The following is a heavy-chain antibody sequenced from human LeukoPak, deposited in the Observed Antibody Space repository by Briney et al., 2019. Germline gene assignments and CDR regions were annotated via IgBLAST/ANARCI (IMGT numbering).Heavy chain of an antibody. CDR3: AREYDSSGYCDY. CDR2: ISAYNGNT. V-gene: IGHV1-18*01. Sequence: ASVKVSCKASGGTFSSYAISWVRQAPGQGLEWMGWISAYNGNTNYAQKLQGRVTMTTGTSTSTAYMELRSLRSDDTAVYYCAREYDSSGYCDYWGQGTLVTVSS. J-gene: IGHJ4*02. D-gene: IGHD3-22*01. CDR1: GGTFSSYA.